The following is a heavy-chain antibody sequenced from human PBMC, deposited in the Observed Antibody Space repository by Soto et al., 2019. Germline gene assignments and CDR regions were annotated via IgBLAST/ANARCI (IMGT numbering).Heavy chain of an antibody. J-gene: IGHJ6*02. D-gene: IGHD3-16*01. Sequence: PLQTLSLNRHVFGGSISSGASYRCWIRHFPGKGLEWIGYTYHSGSPYFNPSLKSRVTISVDTSKNQFSLKLNSVTAADTAVYYCAREGAASYSYYYGTDVWGQGTTVTSP. V-gene: IGHV4-30-4*01. CDR1: GGSISSGASY. CDR3: AREGAASYSYYYGTDV. CDR2: TYHSGSP.